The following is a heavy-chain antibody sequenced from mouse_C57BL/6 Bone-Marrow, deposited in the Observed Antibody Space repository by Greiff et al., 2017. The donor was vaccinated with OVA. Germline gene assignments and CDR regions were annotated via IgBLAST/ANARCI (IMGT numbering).Heavy chain of an antibody. V-gene: IGHV1-55*01. CDR3: AIPIFYYGSSYRYFDY. CDR1: GYTFPSYW. J-gene: IGHJ2*01. Sequence: VQLQQPGAELVKPGASVKMSCKASGYTFPSYWITWVKPRPGQGLEWIGDIYPGSGSTNYNEKFKSKATLPVDTSSSTAYMQLSSLTSKDAAVYYCAIPIFYYGSSYRYFDYWGQGTTLTVSS. CDR2: IYPGSGST. D-gene: IGHD1-1*01.